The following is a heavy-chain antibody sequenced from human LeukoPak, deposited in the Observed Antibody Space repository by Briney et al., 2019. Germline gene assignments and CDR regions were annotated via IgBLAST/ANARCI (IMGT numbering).Heavy chain of an antibody. Sequence: ASVKVSCKASGYTFTGYYMHWVRQAPGQGLEWMGRINPNSGGTNYAQKFQGRVTMTRDTSISTAYMELSRLRSDDTAVYYCAGDYCSSTSCLFDYWGQGTLVTVSS. CDR2: INPNSGGT. D-gene: IGHD2-2*01. V-gene: IGHV1-2*06. CDR3: AGDYCSSTSCLFDY. CDR1: GYTFTGYY. J-gene: IGHJ4*02.